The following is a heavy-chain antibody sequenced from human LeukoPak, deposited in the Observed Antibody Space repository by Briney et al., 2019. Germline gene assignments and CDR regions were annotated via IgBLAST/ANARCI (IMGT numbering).Heavy chain of an antibody. CDR3: ARGHQYFVWLFVFDY. CDR1: GGSFSGYY. V-gene: IGHV4-34*01. D-gene: IGHD3-9*01. CDR2: INHSGST. J-gene: IGHJ4*02. Sequence: SETLSLTCAVYGGSFSGYYWSWIRQPPGKGLEWIGEINHSGSTNYNPSLKSRVTISVDTSKNQFSLKLSSVTAADTAVYYCARGHQYFVWLFVFDYWGQGTLVTVSS.